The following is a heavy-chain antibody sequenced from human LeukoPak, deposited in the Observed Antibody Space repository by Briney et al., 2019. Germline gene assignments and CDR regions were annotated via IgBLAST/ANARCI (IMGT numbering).Heavy chain of an antibody. CDR2: IDTTTGNP. J-gene: IGHJ4*02. V-gene: IGHV7-4-1*02. D-gene: IGHD3-10*01. CDR1: GYPFISHF. CDR3: VRGTPTPGMDY. Sequence: ASVKVSCKASGYPFISHFLNWVRQAPGQGLEWMGNIDTTTGNPRYAQDFTGRFVFSLDTSVSTAYLQITSLKADDTAAYYCVRGTPTPGMDYWGQGTQVTVSS.